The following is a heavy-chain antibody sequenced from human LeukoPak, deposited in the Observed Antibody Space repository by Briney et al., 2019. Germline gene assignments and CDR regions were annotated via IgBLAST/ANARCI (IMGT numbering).Heavy chain of an antibody. V-gene: IGHV4-59*08. Sequence: PSETLSLTCTVSGGSISSYYWSWIRQPPGKGLEWIGYIYYSGSTNYNPSLKSRVTISVDTSKNQFSLKLSSVTAADTAVYYCARVGWYGRYFDYWGQGTLVTVSS. D-gene: IGHD6-19*01. CDR3: ARVGWYGRYFDY. CDR1: GGSISSYY. CDR2: IYYSGST. J-gene: IGHJ4*02.